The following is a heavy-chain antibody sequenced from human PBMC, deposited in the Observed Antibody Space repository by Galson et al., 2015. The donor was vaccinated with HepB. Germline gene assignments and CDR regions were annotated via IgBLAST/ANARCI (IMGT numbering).Heavy chain of an antibody. J-gene: IGHJ4*02. CDR2: ISWNSGSI. D-gene: IGHD3-10*01. CDR3: AKDSYGSGSPALNY. V-gene: IGHV3-9*01. Sequence: SLRLSCAASGFTFDDYAMHWVRQAPGKGLEWVSGISWNSGSIGYADSVKGRFTISRDNAKNSLYLQMNSLRTEDTALYYCAKDSYGSGSPALNYWGQGTLVTVSS. CDR1: GFTFDDYA.